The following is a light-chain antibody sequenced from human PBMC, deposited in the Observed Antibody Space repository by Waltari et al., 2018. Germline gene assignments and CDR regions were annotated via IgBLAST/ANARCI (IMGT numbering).Light chain of an antibody. J-gene: IGLJ2*01. V-gene: IGLV2-8*01. Sequence: QSALTQPPSASGSPGQSVTISCTGPSSDISTYNYVSWYQKYPDKAPKLIIFEVSKRPSGVPDRFSGSNSGNTASLTVSGLQSEDEADYYCSSYTGGNNLIFGGGTKLTVL. CDR2: EVS. CDR1: SSDISTYNY. CDR3: SSYTGGNNLI.